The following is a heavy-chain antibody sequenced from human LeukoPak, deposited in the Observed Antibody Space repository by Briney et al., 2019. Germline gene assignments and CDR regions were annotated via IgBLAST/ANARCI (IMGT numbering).Heavy chain of an antibody. CDR2: IWYDGSIT. CDR1: SFTFSSYG. J-gene: IGHJ6*02. CDR3: ARETNIYNGSWYRPHGMDV. Sequence: GVSLRLSCAAWSFTFSSYGMQWVRQAPGKGLEGVTVIWYDGSITYYADSVKSRFNTPRGNSKNTMYIHMTSLRPEDTAVYYCARETNIYNGSWYRPHGMDVWGQGTTVTVSS. V-gene: IGHV3-33*08. D-gene: IGHD6-13*01.